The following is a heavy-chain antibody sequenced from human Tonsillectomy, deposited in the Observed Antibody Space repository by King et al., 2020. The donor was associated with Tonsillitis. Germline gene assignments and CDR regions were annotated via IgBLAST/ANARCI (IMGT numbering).Heavy chain of an antibody. D-gene: IGHD2-15*01. V-gene: IGHV4-34*01. Sequence: VQLQQWGAGLLKPSETLSLTCAVYGGSFSSYYWSWIRQPPGKGLEWIGEINHSGGTNYNPSLKSRVTISVDTSKNQFSLNVTSVTAADTAVYYCAGGRGVVVVVPAIYTFDMWGQGTMVTVSS. J-gene: IGHJ3*02. CDR2: INHSGGT. CDR3: AGGRGVVVVVPAIYTFDM. CDR1: GGSFSSYY.